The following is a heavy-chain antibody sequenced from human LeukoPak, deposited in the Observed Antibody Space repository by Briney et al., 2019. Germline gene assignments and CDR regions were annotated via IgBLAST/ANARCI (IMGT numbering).Heavy chain of an antibody. CDR3: ARGGGIAVA. CDR2: INHSGST. V-gene: IGHV4-34*01. Sequence: SETLSLTCAVYGGSFSGYYWSWIRQPPGKGLEWIGEINHSGSTNYNPSLKSRVTISEDTSKNQFSLKLSSVTAADTAVYYCARGGGIAVAWGQGTLVTVSS. J-gene: IGHJ5*02. D-gene: IGHD6-19*01. CDR1: GGSFSGYY.